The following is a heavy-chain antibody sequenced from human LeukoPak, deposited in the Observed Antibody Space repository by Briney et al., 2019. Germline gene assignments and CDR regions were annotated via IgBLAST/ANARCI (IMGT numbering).Heavy chain of an antibody. CDR3: VKAMATYGYRVPFDY. J-gene: IGHJ4*02. Sequence: GGSLRVSCSASGFTFSSYAMHWVRQAPGKGLEYVSAISSDGVTTYYADSVKGRFTISRDNSKNTLYLQMSSLRAEDTAVYYCVKAMATYGYRVPFDYWGQGTLVTVSS. D-gene: IGHD5-18*01. V-gene: IGHV3-64D*09. CDR1: GFTFSSYA. CDR2: ISSDGVTT.